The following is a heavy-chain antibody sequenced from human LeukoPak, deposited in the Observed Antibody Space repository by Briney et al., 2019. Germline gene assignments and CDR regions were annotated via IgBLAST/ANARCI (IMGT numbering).Heavy chain of an antibody. CDR3: ARGLMVRGVIGYRPPQTHHTNFAY. CDR1: GFAFNTYS. J-gene: IGHJ4*02. V-gene: IGHV3-21*04. Sequence: GGSLRLSCAASGFAFNTYSINCVRQAPGEWLEWVSFIFSSSTYIYYTDSVKGRFTISRDNAKNSLYLQMNSLRAEDTALYYCARGLMVRGVIGYRPPQTHHTNFAYWGQGTLVTVSS. CDR2: IFSSSTYI. D-gene: IGHD3-10*01.